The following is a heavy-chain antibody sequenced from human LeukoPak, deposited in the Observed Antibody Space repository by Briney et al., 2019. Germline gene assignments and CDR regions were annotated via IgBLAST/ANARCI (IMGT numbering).Heavy chain of an antibody. CDR1: GGSFSGYY. Sequence: SETLSLTCAVYGGSFSGYYWSWIRQPPGKGLEWIGEINHSGSTNYNPSLKSRVTISVDTSKNQFSLKLSSVTAADTAVYYCARRKSLGSGSYRYWGQGTLVTVSS. V-gene: IGHV4-34*01. CDR3: ARRKSLGSGSYRY. D-gene: IGHD1-26*01. CDR2: INHSGST. J-gene: IGHJ4*02.